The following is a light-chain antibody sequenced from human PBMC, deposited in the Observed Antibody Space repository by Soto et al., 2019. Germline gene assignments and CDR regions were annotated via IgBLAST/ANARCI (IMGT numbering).Light chain of an antibody. CDR1: QSISTW. CDR3: QQYYRYSYT. J-gene: IGKJ2*01. CDR2: DAS. Sequence: DIPMTQSPSTLSASVGDRVTITCRASQSISTWLAWYQQKPGKAPNLLIYDASSLESGVPSRFSGSGSGTEFTLTISSLQPDDFTTYYCQQYYRYSYTFGQGTKLEIK. V-gene: IGKV1-5*01.